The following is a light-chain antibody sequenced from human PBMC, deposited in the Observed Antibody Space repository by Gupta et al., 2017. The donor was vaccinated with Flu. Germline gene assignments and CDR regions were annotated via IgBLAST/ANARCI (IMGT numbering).Light chain of an antibody. V-gene: IGKV3-20*01. CDR2: GAS. Sequence: GTRSLSPGERATLSCRASQSISSSFLAWYQQKPGQAPRLLIYGASSRATGIPDRFSGSGSGTDFTLTISRLEPEDFAVYYCQQSGSSPWTFGQGTKVEVK. CDR3: QQSGSSPWT. J-gene: IGKJ1*01. CDR1: QSISSSF.